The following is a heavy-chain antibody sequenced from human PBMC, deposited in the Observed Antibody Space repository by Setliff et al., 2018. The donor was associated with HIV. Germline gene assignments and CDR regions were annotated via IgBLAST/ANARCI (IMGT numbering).Heavy chain of an antibody. CDR2: IYTSGST. CDR3: ARPGVGTVSFDY. Sequence: PSETLSLTCTVSGGSISSSNYYWSWIRLPAGKGLEWVGHIYTSGSTNYNPSLKSRVTISVDTSKNQFSLKLSSVTAADTAVYYCARPGVGTVSFDYWGQGTLVTVSS. CDR1: GGSISSSNYY. J-gene: IGHJ4*02. D-gene: IGHD1-7*01. V-gene: IGHV4-61*09.